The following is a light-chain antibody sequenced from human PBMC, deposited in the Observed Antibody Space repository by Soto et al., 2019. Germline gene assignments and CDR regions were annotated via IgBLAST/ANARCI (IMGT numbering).Light chain of an antibody. CDR2: GAS. CDR3: QQYGSSPLMYP. V-gene: IGKV3-20*01. J-gene: IGKJ2*01. Sequence: EIVLTQSPGTLSLSPGERATLSCRASQSVSSNYLAWYQQKPGQAPRLLIYGASSRATGIPDRFSGSGSGTDFPLTISRLVPEDFAMYCWQQYGSSPLMYPFGQGTKLEIK. CDR1: QSVSSNY.